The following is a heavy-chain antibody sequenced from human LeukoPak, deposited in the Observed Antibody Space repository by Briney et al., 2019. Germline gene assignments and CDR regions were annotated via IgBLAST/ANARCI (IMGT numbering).Heavy chain of an antibody. Sequence: SETLSLTCTVSGASISSSSYYWGWIRQPPGKGLEWIGSIYYSGSTHYNPSLKSRVTISVDTSKNQFSLKLSYVTPEDTAVYYCARGGSSWYDYFGYWGQGTLVTVSS. CDR3: ARGGSSWYDYFGY. D-gene: IGHD6-13*01. CDR1: GASISSSSYY. J-gene: IGHJ4*02. V-gene: IGHV4-39*01. CDR2: IYYSGST.